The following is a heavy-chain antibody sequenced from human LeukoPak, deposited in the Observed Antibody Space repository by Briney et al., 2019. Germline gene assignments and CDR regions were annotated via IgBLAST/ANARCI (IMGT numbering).Heavy chain of an antibody. CDR2: INHSGST. D-gene: IGHD4-17*01. CDR3: ASLTVTRFDP. Sequence: SETLSLTCAVYGGSFSGYYWSWIRQPPGKGLEWIGEINHSGSTNYNPSLKSRVTISVDTTKNQFSLKLSSVTAADTAVYYCASLTVTRFDPWGQGTLVTVSS. CDR1: GGSFSGYY. J-gene: IGHJ5*02. V-gene: IGHV4-34*01.